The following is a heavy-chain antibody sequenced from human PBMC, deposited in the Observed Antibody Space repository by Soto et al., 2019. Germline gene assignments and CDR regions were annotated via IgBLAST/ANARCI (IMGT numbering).Heavy chain of an antibody. J-gene: IGHJ4*02. D-gene: IGHD6-13*01. CDR1: GDLFNNYA. V-gene: IGHV1-69*01. Sequence: QVQLVQSGAEVKEPGSSVKVSCKATGDLFNNYAFNWVRQDTVQGLEWMGRISPLFSTTNYAQKFQGRVTIGADELTTIVYLEVSNLESEDTAMYYCAASSSVAAAGYFKFWGQGTLVTVSP. CDR2: ISPLFSTT. CDR3: AASSSVAAAGYFKF.